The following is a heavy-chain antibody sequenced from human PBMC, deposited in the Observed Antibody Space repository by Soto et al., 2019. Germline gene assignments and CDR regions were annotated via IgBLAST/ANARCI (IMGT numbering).Heavy chain of an antibody. V-gene: IGHV4-39*02. D-gene: IGHD6-13*01. CDR1: GGSISSSSYY. CDR3: ARERTLIAAAGDDP. Sequence: QLQLQESGPGLVKPSETLSLTCTVSGGSISSSSYYWGWIRQPPGKGLEWIGSIYYSGSTYYKPSLKRRVTISVYTSKNQVALKLSSVTAADTAVYYCARERTLIAAAGDDPLGEGTLVTVSS. CDR2: IYYSGST. J-gene: IGHJ5*02.